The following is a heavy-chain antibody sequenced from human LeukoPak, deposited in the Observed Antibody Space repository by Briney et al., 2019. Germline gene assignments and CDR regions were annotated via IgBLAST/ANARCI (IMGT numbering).Heavy chain of an antibody. CDR2: ISWNSGSI. CDR3: AKDAAPSGFYYMDV. D-gene: IGHD2-15*01. CDR1: GFTFDDYA. J-gene: IGHJ6*03. Sequence: PGGSLRLSCAASGFTFDDYAMHWVRQAPGKGLEWVSGISWNSGSIGYADSVKGRFTISRDNAKNSLYLQMNSLRAEDMALYYCAKDAAPSGFYYMDVWGKGTTVTVSS. V-gene: IGHV3-9*03.